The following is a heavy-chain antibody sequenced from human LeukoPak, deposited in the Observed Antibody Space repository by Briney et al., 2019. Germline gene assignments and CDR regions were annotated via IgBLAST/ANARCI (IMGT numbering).Heavy chain of an antibody. J-gene: IGHJ4*02. Sequence: PGGSLSLSCAASGFTFSGYAMSWVRQVPGKGLEWVSVIRSNGDTTYYADSVKGRFTISRDNSKNTLYLQMNNLRAEDTALYFCANIRSGWHDFDHWGQGTLVTVSS. CDR3: ANIRSGWHDFDH. V-gene: IGHV3-23*01. D-gene: IGHD6-19*01. CDR2: IRSNGDTT. CDR1: GFTFSGYA.